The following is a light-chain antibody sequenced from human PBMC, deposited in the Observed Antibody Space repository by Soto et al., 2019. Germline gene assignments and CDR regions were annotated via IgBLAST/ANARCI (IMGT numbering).Light chain of an antibody. CDR3: QQYDTWPPLT. V-gene: IGKV3-15*01. Sequence: EIVMTQSPATLSVSPGERATLSCRASQNVGTKLAWYQQKPGQAPRLLMYGASTRATGIPARFSGSGSGTEFTLTISSLQSEDFAVYYCQQYDTWPPLTFGGGTKVEIK. J-gene: IGKJ4*01. CDR1: QNVGTK. CDR2: GAS.